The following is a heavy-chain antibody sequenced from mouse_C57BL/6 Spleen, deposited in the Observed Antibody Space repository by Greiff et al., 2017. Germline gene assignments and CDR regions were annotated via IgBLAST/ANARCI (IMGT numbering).Heavy chain of an antibody. CDR1: GYTFTSYG. J-gene: IGHJ2*01. CDR2: IYPRSGNT. D-gene: IGHD1-1*01. Sequence: VQRVESGAELARPGASVKLSCKASGYTFTSYGISWVKQRTGQGLEWIGEIYPRSGNTYYNEKFKGKATLTADKSSSTAYMELRSLTSENSAVYFCARVDPIATVVEECFDYWGQGTTLTVSS. CDR3: ARVDPIATVVEECFDY. V-gene: IGHV1-81*01.